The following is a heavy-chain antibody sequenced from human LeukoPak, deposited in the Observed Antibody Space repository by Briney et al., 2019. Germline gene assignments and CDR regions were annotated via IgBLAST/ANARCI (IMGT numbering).Heavy chain of an antibody. D-gene: IGHD3-3*01. V-gene: IGHV1-8*01. J-gene: IGHJ6*04. Sequence: GASVKVSCKASGYTFTSYDINWVRQATGQGLEWMGWMNPNSGNTGYAQKFQGRVTMTRNTSISTAYMELSSLRSEDTAVYYCARGGVNYDFWSGYYLSPPDVWGKGTTVTVSS. CDR2: MNPNSGNT. CDR3: ARGGVNYDFWSGYYLSPPDV. CDR1: GYTFTSYD.